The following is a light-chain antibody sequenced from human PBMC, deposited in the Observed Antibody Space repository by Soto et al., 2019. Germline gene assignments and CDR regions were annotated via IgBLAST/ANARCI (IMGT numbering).Light chain of an antibody. CDR1: SNDVGGYDL. CDR2: EAN. Sequence: QSALTQPASVSGSPGQSITISCTGSSNDVGGYDLVSWYQHHPGKAPKLMIYEANKRPSGVSDRFSGSKSGTTSSLTISALQAEDEADYYCCSFAGGATFVFGGGTKLTVL. CDR3: CSFAGGATFV. V-gene: IGLV2-23*02. J-gene: IGLJ2*01.